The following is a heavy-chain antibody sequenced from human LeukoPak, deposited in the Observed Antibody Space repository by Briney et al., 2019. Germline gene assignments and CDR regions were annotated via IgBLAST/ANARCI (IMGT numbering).Heavy chain of an antibody. CDR3: AASTMPITGDAFDV. V-gene: IGHV1-69-2*01. D-gene: IGHD2-2*01. Sequence: ASVKVSCKVSGYTFGESYMHWVQQAPGEGLEWVGLIYPDDGETIYAEKFRDRVTIIADSSTDTAYLELRSLRSEDTAIYYCAASTMPITGDAFDVWGLGTMIIVSS. J-gene: IGHJ3*01. CDR1: GYTFGESY. CDR2: IYPDDGET.